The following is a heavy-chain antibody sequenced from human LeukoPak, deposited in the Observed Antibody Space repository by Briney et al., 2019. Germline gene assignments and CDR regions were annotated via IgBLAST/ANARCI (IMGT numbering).Heavy chain of an antibody. D-gene: IGHD3-22*01. J-gene: IGHJ4*02. V-gene: IGHV4-59*05. CDR3: ARHSYDSSGYYYVYFDY. CDR1: GGSMSTYY. Sequence: PSETLSLTCTVSGGSMSTYYWTWIRQPPGKGLEWIGSIYYSGSTYYNPSLKSRVTISVDTSKNQFSLKLSSVTAADTAVYYCARHSYDSSGYYYVYFDYWGQGTLVTVSS. CDR2: IYYSGST.